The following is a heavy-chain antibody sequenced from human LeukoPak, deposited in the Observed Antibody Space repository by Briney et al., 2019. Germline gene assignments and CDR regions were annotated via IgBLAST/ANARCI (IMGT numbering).Heavy chain of an antibody. J-gene: IGHJ4*02. CDR2: ISYDGSNK. CDR1: AFTFSSYA. V-gene: IGHV3-30-3*01. CDR3: AKGTYSGSYGVDY. Sequence: PGGSLRLSCAASAFTFSSYAMHWVRQAPGKGLEWVAVISYDGSNKYYADSVKGRFTISRDNSKNTLYLQMNSLRAEDTAVYYCAKGTYSGSYGVDYWGQGTLVTASS. D-gene: IGHD1-26*01.